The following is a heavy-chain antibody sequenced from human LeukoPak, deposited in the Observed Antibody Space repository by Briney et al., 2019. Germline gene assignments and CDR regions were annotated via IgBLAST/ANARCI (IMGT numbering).Heavy chain of an antibody. Sequence: SETLSLTCTVSGASISHYYWSWIRQPPGRGLEWIGCAFYTGSTNYNPSLKSRVTIPIDTSKSQFSLRLTSVTAADTAIYYCASLSHCSTSSCFDYWGRGTLVTVSS. V-gene: IGHV4-59*01. CDR2: AFYTGST. J-gene: IGHJ4*02. CDR1: GASISHYY. CDR3: ASLSHCSTSSCFDY. D-gene: IGHD2-2*01.